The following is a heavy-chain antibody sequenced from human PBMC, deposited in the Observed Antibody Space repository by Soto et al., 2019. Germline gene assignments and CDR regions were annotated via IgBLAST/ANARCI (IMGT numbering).Heavy chain of an antibody. Sequence: PSETLSLTCTVSGGSISTYYWSWIRQPPGKGLEWIGYIYYSGSTSYNPSLKSRVTISVDTSKNQFSLKLSSVTAADTAVYYCARAADSSGYYGDYWGQGTLVTVSS. D-gene: IGHD3-22*01. J-gene: IGHJ4*02. CDR2: IYYSGST. CDR1: GGSISTYY. CDR3: ARAADSSGYYGDY. V-gene: IGHV4-59*08.